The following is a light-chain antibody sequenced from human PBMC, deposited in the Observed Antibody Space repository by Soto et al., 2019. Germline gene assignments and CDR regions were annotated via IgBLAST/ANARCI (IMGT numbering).Light chain of an antibody. V-gene: IGLV1-40*01. Sequence: QLVLTQPPSVSGAPGQRVTISCTGSSSNIGAGYDVHWYQQLPGTVPKLLIYGNSNRPSGVPDRFSGSKSGTSASLAITGLQAEDEADYYCQSYDSSLKVFGGGTKLTVL. CDR3: QSYDSSLKV. CDR1: SSNIGAGYD. J-gene: IGLJ3*02. CDR2: GNS.